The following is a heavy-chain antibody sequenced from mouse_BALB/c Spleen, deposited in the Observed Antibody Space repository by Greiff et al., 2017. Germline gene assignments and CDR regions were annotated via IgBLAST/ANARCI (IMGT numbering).Heavy chain of an antibody. CDR2: IDPSDSYT. D-gene: IGHD1-1*01. CDR1: GYTFTSYW. J-gene: IGHJ3*01. V-gene: IGHV1-69*02. CDR3: ARRITTDRGFAY. Sequence: VQLQQPGAELVKPGASVKLSCKASGYTFTSYWMHWVKQRPGQGLEWIGEIDPSDSYTNYNQKFKGKATLTVDKSSSTAYMQLSSLTSEDSAVYYCARRITTDRGFAYWGQGTLVTVSA.